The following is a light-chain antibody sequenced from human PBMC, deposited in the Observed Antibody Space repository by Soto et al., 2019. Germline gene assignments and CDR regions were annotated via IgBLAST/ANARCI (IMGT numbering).Light chain of an antibody. CDR2: DAS. Sequence: EIVMTQSPATLSVSLGERVTLSCRASLSVSSYLAWYQQKPGQAPRLLISDASTRATDIPDRFSGSGSGTDFTLTISSLQSTDLAVYYCLQYSTWPPLYTFGQGTKLEIK. CDR3: LQYSTWPPLYT. V-gene: IGKV3-15*01. J-gene: IGKJ2*01. CDR1: LSVSSY.